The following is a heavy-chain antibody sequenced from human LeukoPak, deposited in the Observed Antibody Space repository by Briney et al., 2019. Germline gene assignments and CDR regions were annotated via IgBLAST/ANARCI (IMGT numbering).Heavy chain of an antibody. CDR2: ISGSGGST. D-gene: IGHD3-10*01. CDR1: GFTFNNYA. V-gene: IGHV3-23*01. CDR3: AKDVGDGSYFDY. Sequence: GGSLRLSCAASGFTFNNYAMSWVRQAPGKGLEWVSAISGSGGSTYYADSVKGRFTISRDNSKNTLYLQMNSLRAEDTAVYYCAKDVGDGSYFDYWGQGTLVTVSS. J-gene: IGHJ4*02.